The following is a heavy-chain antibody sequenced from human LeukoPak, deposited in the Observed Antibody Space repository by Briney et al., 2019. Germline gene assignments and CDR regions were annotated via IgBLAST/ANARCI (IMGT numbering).Heavy chain of an antibody. CDR1: GGSISSYY. D-gene: IGHD5-18*01. V-gene: IGHV4-39*01. CDR2: IHSGGST. CDR3: ASRNPLGYNYGYNRADSFDY. J-gene: IGHJ4*02. Sequence: KASETLSLTCTVSGGSISSYYWGWIRQPPGKGLEWIGSIHSGGSTYYSPSLKSRVTISVDTAKNQFSLKLSSVAAADTAVYYCASRNPLGYNYGYNRADSFDYWGQGTLVTVSS.